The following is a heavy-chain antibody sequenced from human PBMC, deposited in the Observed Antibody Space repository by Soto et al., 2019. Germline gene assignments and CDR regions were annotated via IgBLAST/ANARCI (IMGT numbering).Heavy chain of an antibody. Sequence: GGSLRLSCAASGFTFSGSAMHWVRQASGKGLEWVGRIRSKANSYATAYAASVKGRFTISRDDSKNTAYLQMNSLKTEDTAVYYCTRHSEGLGYSGYDSDSSSWPFDYWGQGTLVTVSS. CDR2: IRSKANSYAT. J-gene: IGHJ4*02. V-gene: IGHV3-73*01. CDR3: TRHSEGLGYSGYDSDSSSWPFDY. CDR1: GFTFSGSA. D-gene: IGHD5-12*01.